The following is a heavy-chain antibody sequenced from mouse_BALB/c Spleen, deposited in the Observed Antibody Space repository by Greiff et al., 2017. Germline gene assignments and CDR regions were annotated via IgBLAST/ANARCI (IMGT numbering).Heavy chain of an antibody. D-gene: IGHD3-2*01. J-gene: IGHJ4*01. CDR3: ARSRFLTAGDAMDY. CDR2: ISYSGST. CDR1: GYSITSDYA. Sequence: DVKLVESGPGLVKPSQSLSLTCTVTGYSITSDYAWNWIRQFPGNKLEWMGYISYSGSTSYNPSLKSRISITRDTSKNQFFLPLNSVTTEDTATYYCARSRFLTAGDAMDYWGQGTSVTVSS. V-gene: IGHV3-2*02.